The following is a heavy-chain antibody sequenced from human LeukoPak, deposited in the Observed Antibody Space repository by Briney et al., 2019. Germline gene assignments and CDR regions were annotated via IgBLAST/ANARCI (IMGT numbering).Heavy chain of an antibody. CDR2: ISSDGSTK. CDR3: ASEIRTGD. CDR1: GFTFRSYG. J-gene: IGHJ4*02. V-gene: IGHV3-30*03. Sequence: GGSLRLSCAASGFTFRSYGMHWVRQAPGKGLEWVAVISSDGSTKFYADSVKGRFTVSRDNSKNTLYLQVDSLRDEDTAVYYCASEIRTGDWGQGALVTVSS. D-gene: IGHD7-27*01.